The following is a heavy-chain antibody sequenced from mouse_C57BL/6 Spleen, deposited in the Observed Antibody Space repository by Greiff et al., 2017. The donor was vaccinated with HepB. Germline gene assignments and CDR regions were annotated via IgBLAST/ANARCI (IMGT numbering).Heavy chain of an antibody. V-gene: IGHV1-82*01. D-gene: IGHD2-3*01. CDR1: GYAFSSSW. Sequence: QVQLKQSGPELVKPGASVKISCKASGYAFSSSWMNWVKQRPGKGLEWIGRIYPGDGDTNYNGKFKGKATLTADKSSSTAYMQLSSLTSEDSAVYFCARLGDGYLAWFAYWGQGTLVTVSA. CDR3: ARLGDGYLAWFAY. CDR2: IYPGDGDT. J-gene: IGHJ3*01.